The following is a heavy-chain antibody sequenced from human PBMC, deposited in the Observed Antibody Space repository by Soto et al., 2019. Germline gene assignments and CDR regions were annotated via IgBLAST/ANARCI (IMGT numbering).Heavy chain of an antibody. J-gene: IGHJ4*02. CDR1: GFTVSNYY. V-gene: IGHV3-66*01. CDR3: AKAISGYNAPLDH. D-gene: IGHD5-12*01. Sequence: PGGSLRLSCAASGFTVSNYYMSWVRQAPGKGLGWVSVIWSGGSTSYADSVKGRITISRDISKNTLYVQMNSLRADDTAIYYCAKAISGYNAPLDHWGQGTRVTVSS. CDR2: IWSGGST.